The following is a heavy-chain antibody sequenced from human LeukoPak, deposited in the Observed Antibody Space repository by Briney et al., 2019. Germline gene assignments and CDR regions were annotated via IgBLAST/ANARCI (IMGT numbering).Heavy chain of an antibody. J-gene: IGHJ5*02. Sequence: SETLSLTCTVSGGSISSGDYYWSWIRQPPGKGLEWIGYIYYSGSTYYNPSLKSRVTISVDKSKNQFSLKLSSVTAADTAVYYCDRVTTSGWFDPWGQGTLVTVSS. D-gene: IGHD4-17*01. CDR1: GGSISSGDYY. CDR2: IYYSGST. V-gene: IGHV4-30-4*01. CDR3: DRVTTSGWFDP.